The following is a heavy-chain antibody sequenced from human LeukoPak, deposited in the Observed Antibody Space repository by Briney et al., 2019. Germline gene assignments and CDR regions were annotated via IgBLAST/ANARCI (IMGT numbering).Heavy chain of an antibody. Sequence: PSETLSLTCTVSGGSISSYYWSWIRQPPGKGLEWIGYIYYSGSTNYNPSLKSRVTISVDTSKNQFSLKLSSVTAADTAVYYCARSRDSSGYSGFDYWGQGTLVTVSS. J-gene: IGHJ4*02. D-gene: IGHD3-22*01. CDR3: ARSRDSSGYSGFDY. CDR1: GGSISSYY. V-gene: IGHV4-59*01. CDR2: IYYSGST.